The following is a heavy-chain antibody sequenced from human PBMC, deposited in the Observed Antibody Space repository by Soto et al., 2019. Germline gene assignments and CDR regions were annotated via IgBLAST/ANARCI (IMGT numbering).Heavy chain of an antibody. CDR3: ARDVMVTAMVTWYFDL. CDR2: IWYDGSNK. J-gene: IGHJ2*01. V-gene: IGHV3-33*01. Sequence: QVQLVESGGGVVQPGRSLRLSCAASGFTFSSYGMHWVRQAPGEGLEWVAVIWYDGSNKYYADSVKGRFTISRDNSKNTLYLQMNSLRAEDTAVYYCARDVMVTAMVTWYFDLWGRGTLVTVSS. D-gene: IGHD2-21*02. CDR1: GFTFSSYG.